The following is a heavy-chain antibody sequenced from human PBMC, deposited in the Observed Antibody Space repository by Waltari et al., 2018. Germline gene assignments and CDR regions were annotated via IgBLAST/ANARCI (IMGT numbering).Heavy chain of an antibody. CDR2: IIPIFVTE. Sequence: QVQLVQSGAEVKKPGSSVKVSCKASGGTFSSYAISWVRQAPGQGLEWMGGIIPIFVTENYAKKFQGRVTITTDESTSTADMELSSLRSEDTAVYYCARDFKYYGSGSPYYYYYYMDVWGKGTTVTVSS. J-gene: IGHJ6*03. V-gene: IGHV1-69*05. CDR3: ARDFKYYGSGSPYYYYYYMDV. CDR1: GGTFSSYA. D-gene: IGHD3-10*01.